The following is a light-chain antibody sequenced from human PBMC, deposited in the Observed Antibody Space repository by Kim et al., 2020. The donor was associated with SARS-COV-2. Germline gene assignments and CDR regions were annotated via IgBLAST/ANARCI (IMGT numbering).Light chain of an antibody. V-gene: IGLV3-1*01. CDR3: QAWDSSTVV. CDR2: QDS. CDR1: KLGDKY. J-gene: IGLJ2*01. Sequence: SVSPGQTASITCSGDKLGDKYACWYQQKPGQSPVLVIYQDSKRPSGIPERFSGSNSGNTATLTISGTQAMDEADYYCQAWDSSTVVFSGGTQLTVL.